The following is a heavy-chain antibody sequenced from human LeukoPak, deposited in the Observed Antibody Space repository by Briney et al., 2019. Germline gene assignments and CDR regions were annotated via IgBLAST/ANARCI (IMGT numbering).Heavy chain of an antibody. CDR1: GGSFSGYY. J-gene: IGHJ4*02. V-gene: IGHV4-34*01. CDR3: ARDGKSIAARPIDY. D-gene: IGHD6-6*01. CDR2: INHSGST. Sequence: PSETLSLTCAVYGGSFSGYYWSWIRQPPGKGLEWIGEINHSGSTNYNPSLKSRVTISVDTSKNQFSLKLSSVTAADTAVYYCARDGKSIAARPIDYWGQGTLVTVSS.